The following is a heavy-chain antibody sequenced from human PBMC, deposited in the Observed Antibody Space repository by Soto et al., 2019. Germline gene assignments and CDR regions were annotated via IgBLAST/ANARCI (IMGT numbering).Heavy chain of an antibody. J-gene: IGHJ4*02. Sequence: SETVSLTCAFSGVSISIYYWSWIRQPPGKGLEWIGYIYYSGSTNYNPSLKSRVTISVDTSKNQFSLKLSSVTAADTAVYYCARGRGYYYFDYWGQGTLVTVSS. D-gene: IGHD3-22*01. CDR3: ARGRGYYYFDY. CDR2: IYYSGST. V-gene: IGHV4-59*01. CDR1: GVSISIYY.